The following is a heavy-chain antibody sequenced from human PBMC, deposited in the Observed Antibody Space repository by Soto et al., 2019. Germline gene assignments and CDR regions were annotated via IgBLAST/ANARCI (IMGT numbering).Heavy chain of an antibody. D-gene: IGHD6-19*01. CDR2: INPSGGTT. V-gene: IGHV1-46*01. J-gene: IGHJ3*02. CDR3: ASPGYMSGWYGGI. Sequence: ASVKVSCKASGYTFTNYYMHWVRQAPGQGLEWMGIINPSGGTTTYAQKFQGRVTMTRDTSTSTVYMELRSLRSEDTAMYYCASPGYMSGWYGGIWGQGTMVTVSS. CDR1: GYTFTNYY.